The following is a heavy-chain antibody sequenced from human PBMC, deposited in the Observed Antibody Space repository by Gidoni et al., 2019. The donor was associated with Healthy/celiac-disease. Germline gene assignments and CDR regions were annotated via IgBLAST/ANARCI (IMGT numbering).Heavy chain of an antibody. CDR3: ARVEYSSSWGGIVDY. Sequence: EVQLVESGGGLVKPGGSLRLSCAASGFTFSSYSMNWVRQAPGKGLEWVSSISSSSSYIYYADSVKGRFTISRDNAKNSLYLQMNSLRAEDTAVYYCARVEYSSSWGGIVDYWGQGTLVTVSS. CDR1: GFTFSSYS. CDR2: ISSSSSYI. J-gene: IGHJ4*02. D-gene: IGHD6-6*01. V-gene: IGHV3-21*01.